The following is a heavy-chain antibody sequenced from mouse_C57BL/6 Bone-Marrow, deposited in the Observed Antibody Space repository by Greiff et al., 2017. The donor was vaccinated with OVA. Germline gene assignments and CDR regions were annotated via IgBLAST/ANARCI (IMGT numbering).Heavy chain of an antibody. D-gene: IGHD1-2*01. CDR1: GFTFSDYY. CDR3: ARVNDGRNFDY. CDR2: INYDGSST. V-gene: IGHV5-16*01. J-gene: IGHJ2*01. Sequence: EVNVVESAGGLVQPGSSMKLSCTASGFTFSDYYMAWVRQVPEKGLEWVANINYDGSSTYYLDSLKSRFIISRDNAKNILYLQMSSLKSEDTATYYCARVNDGRNFDYWGQGTTLTVSS.